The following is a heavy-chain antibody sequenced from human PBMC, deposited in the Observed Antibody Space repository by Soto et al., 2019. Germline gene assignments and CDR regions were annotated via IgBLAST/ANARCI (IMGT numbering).Heavy chain of an antibody. V-gene: IGHV4-59*08. CDR2: IYYSGST. D-gene: IGHD4-17*01. J-gene: IGHJ3*02. CDR1: GGSISSYY. Sequence: PSETLSLTCTVSGGSISSYYWSWIRQPPGKGLEWIGYIYYSGSTNYNPSLKSRVTISVDTSKNQFSLKLSSVTAADTAVYYCASPYSTVTTIAFDIWGQGTMVTVSS. CDR3: ASPYSTVTTIAFDI.